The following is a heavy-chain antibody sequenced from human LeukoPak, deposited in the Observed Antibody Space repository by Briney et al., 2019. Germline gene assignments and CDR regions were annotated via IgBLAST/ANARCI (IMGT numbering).Heavy chain of an antibody. CDR2: MWYDGSNN. Sequence: PGDSLTHPYGASGLTFSSYGIHGVRQAPGRGLAWVAVMWYDGSNNYYEDSVQDRIPISRDNSKNTLYLQMHSVRAEDTAVYACAKDRQYKVGELSAYFDYWGQGTLVTVSS. J-gene: IGHJ4*02. CDR1: GLTFSSYG. CDR3: AKDRQYKVGELSAYFDY. V-gene: IGHV3-33*06. D-gene: IGHD3-10*01.